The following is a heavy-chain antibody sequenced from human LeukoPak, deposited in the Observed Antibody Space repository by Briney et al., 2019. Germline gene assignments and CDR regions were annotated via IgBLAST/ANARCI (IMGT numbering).Heavy chain of an antibody. CDR2: IYTSGST. J-gene: IGHJ3*02. D-gene: IGHD6-13*01. CDR1: GGSISSYY. Sequence: SETLSLTCTVSGGSISSYYWSWIRQPPGKGLEWIGYIYTSGSTNYNPSLKSRVTISVDTSKNQFSLNLSSVTAADTAVYYCARLGGSSWYFDAFDIWGQGTMVTVSS. CDR3: ARLGGSSWYFDAFDI. V-gene: IGHV4-4*09.